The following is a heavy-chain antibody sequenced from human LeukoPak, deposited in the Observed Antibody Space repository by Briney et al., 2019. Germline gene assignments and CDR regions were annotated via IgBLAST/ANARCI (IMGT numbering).Heavy chain of an antibody. D-gene: IGHD5-24*01. V-gene: IGHV1-69*13. CDR3: AVRDGYNYRYYYYYGMDV. CDR1: GYSFTGYY. Sequence: SVKVSCKASGYSFTGYYMHWVRQAPGQGLEWMGGIIPIFGTANYAQKFQGRVTITADESTSTAYMELSSLRSEDTAVYYCAVRDGYNYRYYYYYGMDVWGQGTTVTVSS. CDR2: IIPIFGTA. J-gene: IGHJ6*02.